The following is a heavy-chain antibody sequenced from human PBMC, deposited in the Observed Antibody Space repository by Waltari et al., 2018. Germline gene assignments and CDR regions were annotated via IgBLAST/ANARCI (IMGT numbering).Heavy chain of an antibody. CDR2: INTDTGNP. CDR1: GYTFTNYA. CDR3: AREVVPTSTIVVNWFDP. D-gene: IGHD2-21*01. J-gene: IGHJ5*02. V-gene: IGHV7-4-1*02. Sequence: QVQLVQSGSELKKPGASVKVSCKAIGYTFTNYAINWVRNAPGQGLEVMGWINTDTGNPTYAQGFTGRFVFSLDTSISTAYLQINSLKAEDTAIYYCAREVVPTSTIVVNWFDPWGQGTLVSVSS.